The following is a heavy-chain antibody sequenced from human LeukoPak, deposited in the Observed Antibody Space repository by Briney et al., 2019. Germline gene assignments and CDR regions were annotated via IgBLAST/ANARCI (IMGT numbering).Heavy chain of an antibody. CDR3: ARLGDSRQRVLDY. J-gene: IGHJ4*02. Sequence: SETLSLTCTVSGGSISSSSYYWGWIRQPPGKGLEWIGSIYYSGSTYYNPSLKSRVTISVDTSKNQFSLKLSSVTAADTAVYYCARLGDSRQRVLDYWGQGTLVTVSS. V-gene: IGHV4-39*01. D-gene: IGHD3-22*01. CDR1: GGSISSSSYY. CDR2: IYYSGST.